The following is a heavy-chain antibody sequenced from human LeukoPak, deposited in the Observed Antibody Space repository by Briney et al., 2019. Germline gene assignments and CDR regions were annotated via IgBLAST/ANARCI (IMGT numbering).Heavy chain of an antibody. CDR2: ISVSGGNT. Sequence: GGSLRLSCAASGFTFSSYGMSWVRQAPGKGLEWVSGISVSGGNTYYADSVKGRFTISRDNSKNALYLQMNSLTAEDTAVYYCATELGESDYWGQGTLVTVSS. CDR1: GFTFSSYG. CDR3: ATELGESDY. V-gene: IGHV3-23*01. D-gene: IGHD2-21*01. J-gene: IGHJ4*02.